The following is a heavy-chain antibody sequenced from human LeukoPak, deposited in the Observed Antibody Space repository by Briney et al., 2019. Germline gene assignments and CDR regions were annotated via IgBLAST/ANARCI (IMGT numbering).Heavy chain of an antibody. J-gene: IGHJ6*03. CDR2: IYYSGST. CDR3: ARIYEEYCSGGSCYSVGSYYYYYYMDV. Sequence: SETLSLTCTVSGGPISSHYWSWIRQPPGKGLEWIGYIYYSGSTNYSPSLKSRVTISVDTSKNQFSLKLSSVTAADTAVYYCARIYEEYCSGGSCYSVGSYYYYYYMDVWGKGTTVTVSS. CDR1: GGPISSHY. V-gene: IGHV4-59*11. D-gene: IGHD2-15*01.